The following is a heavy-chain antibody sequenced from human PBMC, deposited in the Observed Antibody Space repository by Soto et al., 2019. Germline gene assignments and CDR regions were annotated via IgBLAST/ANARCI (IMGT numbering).Heavy chain of an antibody. J-gene: IGHJ4*01. Sequence: GGSLRLSCAASGFTFTSYWMHWVRQSPGKGLVWVSCINPDGSRTSYADSVKGRFTISRDNAKNTLYLQMNSLGADDTAVYYCARVAVTTYYFDYWGHGTLVTVSS. CDR3: ARVAVTTYYFDY. D-gene: IGHD4-17*01. CDR2: INPDGSRT. CDR1: GFTFTSYW. V-gene: IGHV3-74*01.